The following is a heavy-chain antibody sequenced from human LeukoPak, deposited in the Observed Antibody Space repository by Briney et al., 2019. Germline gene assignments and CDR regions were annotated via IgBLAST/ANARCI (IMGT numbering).Heavy chain of an antibody. V-gene: IGHV1-2*04. CDR2: INPSSGGT. CDR3: ARAATAVADLFDY. CDR1: GYTFTGYY. D-gene: IGHD6-19*01. Sequence: ASVKVSCKASGYTFTGYYMHWVRQAPGQGLEWMGWINPSSGGTNYAQKFQGWVTMTRDTSISTAHMELSRLRSDDTAVYYCARAATAVADLFDYWGQGTLVTVSS. J-gene: IGHJ4*02.